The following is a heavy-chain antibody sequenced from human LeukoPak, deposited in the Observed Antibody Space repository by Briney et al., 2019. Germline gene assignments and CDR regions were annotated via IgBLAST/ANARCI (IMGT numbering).Heavy chain of an antibody. J-gene: IGHJ4*02. Sequence: GGSLRLSCAASGFTFSGYAIHWVRQAPGKGLEWVAVISYDGSNKFYADSVKGRFTISRDNAKNSLYLQMNSLRAEDTALYYCARAGSSSHWGDFDYWGQGTLVTVSS. CDR1: GFTFSGYA. CDR3: ARAGSSSHWGDFDY. V-gene: IGHV3-30*04. D-gene: IGHD2-2*01. CDR2: ISYDGSNK.